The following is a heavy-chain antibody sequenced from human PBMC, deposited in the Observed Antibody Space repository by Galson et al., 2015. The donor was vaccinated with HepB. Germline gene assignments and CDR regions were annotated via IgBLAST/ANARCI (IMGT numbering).Heavy chain of an antibody. Sequence: SVKVSCKASGYTFTSYYMHWVRQAPGQGLEWMGIINPSGGSTSYAQKFQGRVTMTRDTSTSTVYMELSSLRSEDTAVYYCARGIDHQIGVAKPSPGMDVWGQGTTVTVSS. V-gene: IGHV1-46*01. CDR3: ARGIDHQIGVAKPSPGMDV. J-gene: IGHJ6*02. CDR1: GYTFTSYY. CDR2: INPSGGST. D-gene: IGHD3-3*01.